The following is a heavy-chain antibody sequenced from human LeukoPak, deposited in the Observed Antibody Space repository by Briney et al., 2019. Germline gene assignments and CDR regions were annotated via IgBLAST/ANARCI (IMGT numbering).Heavy chain of an antibody. V-gene: IGHV3-74*01. Sequence: GGSLRLSCAASGFTFCSYWMHWVRQGPRKGLVWVSRMNAAGNSVYTNSVKGRFTISRANAKNTPLLQMNRLRAELTSVSYCARKDGAAVGYIDLWGEGSLVTV. J-gene: IGHJ4*02. CDR1: GFTFCSYW. D-gene: IGHD6-13*01. CDR3: ARKDGAAVGYIDL. CDR2: MNAAGNS.